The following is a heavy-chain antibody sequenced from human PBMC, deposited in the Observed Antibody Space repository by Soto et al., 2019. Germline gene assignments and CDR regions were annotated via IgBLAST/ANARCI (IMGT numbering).Heavy chain of an antibody. Sequence: GASVKVSCKASGYTFTSYGISWVRQAPGQGLEWMGWISAYNGNTNYAQKLQGRVTMTTDTSTSTAYMELSSVTAADTAVYYCARVSGIVGSGWPGANYYYGMDVWGQGTTVTVSS. V-gene: IGHV1-18*01. J-gene: IGHJ6*02. CDR3: ARVSGIVGSGWPGANYYYGMDV. D-gene: IGHD6-19*01. CDR2: ISAYNGNT. CDR1: GYTFTSYG.